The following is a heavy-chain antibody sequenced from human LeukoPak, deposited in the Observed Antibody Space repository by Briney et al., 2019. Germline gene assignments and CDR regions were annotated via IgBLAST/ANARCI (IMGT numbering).Heavy chain of an antibody. J-gene: IGHJ4*02. D-gene: IGHD6-13*01. Sequence: GGSRRLSCAASGNYWMHWVRQAPGKGLEWEANIKQDGSDKYYVDSVKGRFTISRDNAKNSLYLQMNSLRAEDTAVYYCAIIPRAAAGPSARSPFHYWGQGTLVTVSS. CDR3: AIIPRAAAGPSARSPFHY. CDR2: IKQDGSDK. V-gene: IGHV3-7*01. CDR1: GNYW.